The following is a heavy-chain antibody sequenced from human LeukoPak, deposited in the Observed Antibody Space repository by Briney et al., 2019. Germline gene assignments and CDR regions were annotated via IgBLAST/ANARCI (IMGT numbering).Heavy chain of an antibody. Sequence: VLPGGSLRLSCAASGFTFSSYAMSWVRQAPGKGLEWVSATSGSGGSTYYADSVKGRFTISRDNSKNTLYLQMNSLRAEDTAVYYCAKEGLPIEWELAPGPLGVQWGQGTLVTVSS. J-gene: IGHJ4*02. CDR3: AKEGLPIEWELAPGPLGVQ. CDR2: TSGSGGST. V-gene: IGHV3-23*01. CDR1: GFTFSSYA. D-gene: IGHD1-26*01.